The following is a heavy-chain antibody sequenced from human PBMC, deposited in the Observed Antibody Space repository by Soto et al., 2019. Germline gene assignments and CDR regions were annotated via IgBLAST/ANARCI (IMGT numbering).Heavy chain of an antibody. CDR1: EDTFRNYA. Sequence: ASVKVSCKASEDTFRNYAISWVRQAPGQGLEWMGGIIPIFGTANYAQKFQGRVTITADTSANTVYLELSSLRSEDTAVYYCARDHGYSYGKTLDYWGQGTLVTVPS. V-gene: IGHV1-69*06. CDR2: IIPIFGTA. J-gene: IGHJ4*02. CDR3: ARDHGYSYGKTLDY. D-gene: IGHD5-18*01.